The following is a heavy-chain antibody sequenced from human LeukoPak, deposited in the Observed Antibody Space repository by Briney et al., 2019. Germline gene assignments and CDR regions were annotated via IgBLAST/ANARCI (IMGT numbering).Heavy chain of an antibody. V-gene: IGHV3-23*01. D-gene: IGHD3-10*01. CDR3: AKELRITMVRGVSYGMDV. Sequence: PGGSLRLSCAAPGFTFSSYAMSWVRQAPGKGLEWVSAISGSGGSTYYADSVKGRFTISRDNSKNTLYLQMNSLRAEDTAVYYCAKELRITMVRGVSYGMDVWGQGTTVTVSS. J-gene: IGHJ6*02. CDR2: ISGSGGST. CDR1: GFTFSSYA.